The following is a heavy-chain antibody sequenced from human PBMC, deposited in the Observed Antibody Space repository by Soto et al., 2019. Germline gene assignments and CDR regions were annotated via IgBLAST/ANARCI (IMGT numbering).Heavy chain of an antibody. CDR1: GGSISSGGYY. Sequence: PSETLSLTCTVSGGSISSGGYYWSWIRQHPGKGLEWIGYIYYSGSTYYNPSLKSRVTISVDTSKNQFSLKLSSVTAADTAVYYCARGLLRYFDWPLDYWGQGTLVTVSS. D-gene: IGHD3-9*01. CDR3: ARGLLRYFDWPLDY. J-gene: IGHJ4*02. CDR2: IYYSGST. V-gene: IGHV4-31*03.